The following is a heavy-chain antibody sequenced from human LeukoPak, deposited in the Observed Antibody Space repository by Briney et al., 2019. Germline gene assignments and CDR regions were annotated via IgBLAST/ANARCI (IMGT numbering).Heavy chain of an antibody. CDR2: IYPGDSDT. D-gene: IGHD2-15*01. CDR3: ARTRMDGYCSGGSCWDAFDI. V-gene: IGHV5-51*01. CDR1: GYSFTSYW. Sequence: GASLKISCKGSGYSFTSYWIAWVRQMPGKGLDWMGIIYPGDSDTRYSPSFQGQVTISVDKSISTAYLQWSSLKASDTAMYYCARTRMDGYCSGGSCWDAFDIWGQGTMVTVSS. J-gene: IGHJ3*02.